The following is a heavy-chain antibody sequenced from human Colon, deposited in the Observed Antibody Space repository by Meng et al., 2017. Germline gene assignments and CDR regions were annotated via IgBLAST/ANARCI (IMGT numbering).Heavy chain of an antibody. V-gene: IGHV4-4*02. Sequence: QGHLQDSGPGLVKPSETLSLACSGSGASVSVNSYWSWVRQPPGRGLEWIGQIDHRGSAYYRPSLNSRVTMSLDKSRNQFSLRLTSVTAADTAVYYCARHGGYYQDFWGQGTLVTVSS. CDR1: GASVSVNSY. D-gene: IGHD4-23*01. CDR3: ARHGGYYQDF. J-gene: IGHJ4*02. CDR2: IDHRGSA.